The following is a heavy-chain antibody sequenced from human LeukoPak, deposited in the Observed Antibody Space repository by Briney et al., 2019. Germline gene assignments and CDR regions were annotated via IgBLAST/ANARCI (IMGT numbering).Heavy chain of an antibody. V-gene: IGHV3-30*01. CDR2: ISYDGSNK. J-gene: IGHJ4*02. CDR3: ASGDYYDSSAE. D-gene: IGHD3-22*01. CDR1: GFTFSSYA. Sequence: GGSLRLSCAASGFTFSSYAMHWVRQAPGKGLEWVAVISYDGSNKYYADSVKGRFTISRDNSKNTLYLQMNSLRAEDTAVYYRASGDYYDSSAEWGQGTLVTVSS.